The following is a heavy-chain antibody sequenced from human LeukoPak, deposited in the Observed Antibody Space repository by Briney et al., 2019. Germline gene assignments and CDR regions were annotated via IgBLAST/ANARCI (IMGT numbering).Heavy chain of an antibody. CDR2: IIPIFGTA. CDR3: ARSPGYDFWSGYYYPPFDY. CDR1: GGTFSSYA. D-gene: IGHD3-3*01. V-gene: IGHV1-69*13. J-gene: IGHJ4*02. Sequence: GASVKVSCKASGGTFSSYAISWVRQAPGQGLEWMGGIIPIFGTANYAQKFQGRVTITADESTSTAYMELSSLRSEDTAVYYCARSPGYDFWSGYYYPPFDYWGQGTLVTVSS.